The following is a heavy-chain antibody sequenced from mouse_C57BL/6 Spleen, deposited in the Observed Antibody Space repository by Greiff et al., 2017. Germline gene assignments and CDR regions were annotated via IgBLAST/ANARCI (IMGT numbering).Heavy chain of an antibody. Sequence: VQLKESGAELVRPGASVKLSCTASGFNIKDDYMHWVKQRPEQGLEWIGWIDPENGDTEYASKFQGKATITADTSSNTAYLQLSSLTSEDPAVYDCTTRYGNYVGFAYWGQGTLVTVSA. CDR2: IDPENGDT. D-gene: IGHD2-1*01. J-gene: IGHJ3*01. V-gene: IGHV14-4*01. CDR1: GFNIKDDY. CDR3: TTRYGNYVGFAY.